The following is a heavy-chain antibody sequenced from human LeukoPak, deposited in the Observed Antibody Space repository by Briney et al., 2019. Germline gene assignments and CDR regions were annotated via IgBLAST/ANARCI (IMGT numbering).Heavy chain of an antibody. D-gene: IGHD6-13*01. CDR1: GGTFSSYA. CDR3: ASIVGGGQQLVDY. CDR2: IIPIFGTA. V-gene: IGHV1-69*13. Sequence: SVKVSCKASGGTFSSYAISWVRQAPGQGLEWMGGIIPIFGTANYAQKFQGRVTITADESTSTAYMELSSLGSEDTAVYYCASIVGGGQQLVDYWGQGTLVTVSS. J-gene: IGHJ4*02.